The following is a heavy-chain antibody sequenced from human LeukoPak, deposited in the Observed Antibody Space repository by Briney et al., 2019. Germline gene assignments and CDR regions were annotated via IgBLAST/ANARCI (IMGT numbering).Heavy chain of an antibody. J-gene: IGHJ5*01. CDR3: ARYTPGWGEFDY. V-gene: IGHV1-2*02. CDR2: INPNSGGT. Sequence: ASVKVSCKASGYTFTGYYMHWVRQAPGQGLEWMGWINPNSGGTNYAQKFQGRVTMTRDTSISTAYMELSRLRSDDTAVYYCARYTPGWGEFDYWDHGTLVTVSS. CDR1: GYTFTGYY. D-gene: IGHD3-16*01.